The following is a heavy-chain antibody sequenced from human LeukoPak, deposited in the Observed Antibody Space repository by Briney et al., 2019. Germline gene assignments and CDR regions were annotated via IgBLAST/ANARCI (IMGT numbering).Heavy chain of an antibody. CDR1: GGSFSGYY. J-gene: IGHJ4*02. CDR3: ARQVDRDDSSGYYLLDY. D-gene: IGHD3-22*01. CDR2: IYYSGST. Sequence: SETLSLTCAVYGGSFSGYYWSWIRQPPGKGLEWIGYIYYSGSTNYNPSLKSRVTISVDTSKNQFSLKLSSVTAADTAVYYCARQVDRDDSSGYYLLDYWGQGTLVTVSS. V-gene: IGHV4-59*08.